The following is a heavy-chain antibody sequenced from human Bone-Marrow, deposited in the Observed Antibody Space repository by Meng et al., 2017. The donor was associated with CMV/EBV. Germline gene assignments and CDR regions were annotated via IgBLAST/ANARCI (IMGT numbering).Heavy chain of an antibody. V-gene: IGHV1-8*01. Sequence: ASVKVSCKASGYTFTSYDINWARQATGQGLEWMGWMNPNSGNTGYAQKFQGRVTMTRNTSISTAYMELRSLRSDDTAVYYCARDPQPRMGYDFWRGGWFDPWGQGTLVTVSS. CDR3: ARDPQPRMGYDFWRGGWFDP. CDR2: MNPNSGNT. D-gene: IGHD3-3*01. J-gene: IGHJ5*02. CDR1: GYTFTSYD.